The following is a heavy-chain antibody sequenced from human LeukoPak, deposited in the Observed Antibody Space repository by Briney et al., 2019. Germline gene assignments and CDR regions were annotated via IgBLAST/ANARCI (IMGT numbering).Heavy chain of an antibody. CDR2: IKQDGSEK. CDR3: ARETFGEVIYYYYGMDV. V-gene: IGHV3-7*01. J-gene: IGHJ6*02. CDR1: GFTFSSYW. D-gene: IGHD3-3*01. Sequence: GGSLRLSCAASGFTFSSYWMSWVRQAPGKGLEWVANIKQDGSEKYYVDSVKGRFTISRDNAKNSLYLQMNSLRAEDTAVYYCARETFGEVIYYYYGMDVWGQGTTVTVSS.